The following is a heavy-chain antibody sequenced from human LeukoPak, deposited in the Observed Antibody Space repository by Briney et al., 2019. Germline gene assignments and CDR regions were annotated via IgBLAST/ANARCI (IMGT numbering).Heavy chain of an antibody. V-gene: IGHV1-2*02. J-gene: IGHJ4*02. Sequence: ASVKVSCKASGYTFTGYYMHWVRQAPGQGLEWMGWINPNSGGTNYAQKFQGRVTMTRDTSISTAYMVLSRLRSDDTAVYYCARDPYGITAGDYWGQGTLVTVSS. D-gene: IGHD6-13*01. CDR1: GYTFTGYY. CDR2: INPNSGGT. CDR3: ARDPYGITAGDY.